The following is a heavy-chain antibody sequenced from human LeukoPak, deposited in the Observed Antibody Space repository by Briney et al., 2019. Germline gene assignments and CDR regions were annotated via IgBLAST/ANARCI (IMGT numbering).Heavy chain of an antibody. CDR1: GFTFSDYY. J-gene: IGHJ3*02. CDR3: VRVDYGGNTDAFDI. Sequence: GGSLRLSCAASGFTFSDYYMSWIRQAPGKGLEWVSYISGSGSTIYYADSVKGRFTIFRDNAKNSLYLQMNSLRAEDTAVYYCVRVDYGGNTDAFDIWGQGTMVTVSS. V-gene: IGHV3-11*01. CDR2: ISGSGSTI. D-gene: IGHD4-23*01.